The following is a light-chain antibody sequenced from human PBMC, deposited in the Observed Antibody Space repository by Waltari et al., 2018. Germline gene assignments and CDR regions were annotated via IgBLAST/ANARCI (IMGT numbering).Light chain of an antibody. Sequence: TVVTQEPSLSVSPGGTVTLTCGLSSGSVSTNNYPSWYQQTPGQTPRMLIYSTNTRPSGVPDRFSGSILGNKAALTITGAQADDESDYYCTLYMGSGIDVFGSGTKLAVL. V-gene: IGLV8-61*01. CDR3: TLYMGSGIDV. CDR1: SGSVSTNNY. J-gene: IGLJ6*01. CDR2: STN.